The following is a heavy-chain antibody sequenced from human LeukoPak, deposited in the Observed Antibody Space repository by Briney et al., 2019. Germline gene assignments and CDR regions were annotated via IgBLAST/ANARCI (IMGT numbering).Heavy chain of an antibody. CDR1: GLSIGSHY. CDR2: VYNSGTT. J-gene: IGHJ4*02. CDR3: ARDAF. V-gene: IGHV4-59*11. Sequence: PSGTLSLTCNVSGLSIGSHYWSWFRQSPGMGLEWIGCVYNSGTTTYHPSLTRRVSISVDPSANQYSLKMTSVTAADTAIYYCARDAFWGQGILVTVSS.